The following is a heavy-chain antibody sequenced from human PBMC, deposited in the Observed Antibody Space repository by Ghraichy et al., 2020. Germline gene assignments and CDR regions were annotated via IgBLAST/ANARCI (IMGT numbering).Heavy chain of an antibody. Sequence: GGSLRLSCAASGFFFGDFGMNWVRQAPGKGLEWVSSITSSGINVFYANSLEGRFTISRDNVKNSLYLQMTSLRAEDTALYYCVRDFPLGTGNYASLHAFDVWGHGTMVTVTS. CDR1: GFFFGDFG. CDR3: VRDFPLGTGNYASLHAFDV. J-gene: IGHJ3*01. D-gene: IGHD2-2*01. V-gene: IGHV3-21*06. CDR2: ITSSGINV.